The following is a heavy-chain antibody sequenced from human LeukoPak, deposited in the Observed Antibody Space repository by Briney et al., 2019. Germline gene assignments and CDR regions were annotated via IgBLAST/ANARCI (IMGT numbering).Heavy chain of an antibody. D-gene: IGHD6-13*01. CDR1: GGSFSGYY. CDR3: ARLVIPRRPYSSSWYTAGGY. CDR2: INHSGST. V-gene: IGHV4-34*01. J-gene: IGHJ4*02. Sequence: PSETLSLTCAVYGGSFSGYYWSWIRQPPGKGLEWIGEINHSGSTNYNPSLKSRVTISVDTSKNQFSLKLSSVTAADTAVYYCARLVIPRRPYSSSWYTAGGYWGQGTLVTVSS.